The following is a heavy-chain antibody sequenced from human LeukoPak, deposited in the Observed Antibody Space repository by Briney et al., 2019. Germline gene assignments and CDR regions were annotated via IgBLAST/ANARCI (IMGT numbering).Heavy chain of an antibody. D-gene: IGHD3-22*01. J-gene: IGHJ6*03. CDR2: IYTSGST. CDR3: ARDQPYYYDSSGYYYYYYYMDV. CDR1: GGSISSYY. Sequence: TSETLSLTCTVSGGSISSYYWSWIRQPAGKGLEWIGRIYTSGSTNYNPSLKSRVTMSVDTSKNQFSLKLSSVTAADTAVYYFARDQPYYYDSSGYYYYYYYMDVWDKETTVTVSS. V-gene: IGHV4-4*07.